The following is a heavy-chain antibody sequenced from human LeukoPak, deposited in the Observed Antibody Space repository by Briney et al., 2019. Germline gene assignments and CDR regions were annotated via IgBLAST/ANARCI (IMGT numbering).Heavy chain of an antibody. CDR2: ISSSGSTI. CDR3: ANQARGFDY. D-gene: IGHD3-10*01. V-gene: IGHV3-48*03. Sequence: GGSLRLSGAASGFTFSSYEMNWVRQAPGKGLEWVSYISSSGSTIYYADSVKGRFTISRDNAMNSLYLQMNSLRAEDTAVYYCANQARGFDYWGQGTLVTVSS. J-gene: IGHJ4*02. CDR1: GFTFSSYE.